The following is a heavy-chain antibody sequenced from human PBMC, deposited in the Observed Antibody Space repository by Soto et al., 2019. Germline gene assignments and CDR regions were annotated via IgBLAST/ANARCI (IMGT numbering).Heavy chain of an antibody. D-gene: IGHD4-17*01. Sequence: PGGSLRLSCVGSEFTFSRYVMHWVRQAPGKGLEYVSAISSNGGSTYYADSVKGRFTISRDNSKNTLYLQMGSLRPDDMAVYYCARSLMTKVTWGLDYWGQGAMVTVSS. J-gene: IGHJ4*02. CDR2: ISSNGGST. CDR1: EFTFSRYV. V-gene: IGHV3-64*02. CDR3: ARSLMTKVTWGLDY.